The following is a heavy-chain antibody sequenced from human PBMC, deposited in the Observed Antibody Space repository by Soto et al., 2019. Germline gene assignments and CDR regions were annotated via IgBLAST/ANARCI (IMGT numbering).Heavy chain of an antibody. V-gene: IGHV4-59*01. CDR1: GGSISSYY. Sequence: SETLSLTCTVSGGSISSYYWSWIRQPPGKGLEWIGYIYYSGSTNYNPSLKSRVTISVDTSKNQFSLKLSSVTAADTAVYYCAREANYDILTGAPFNYYYYYMDVWGKGTTVTVSS. J-gene: IGHJ6*03. CDR2: IYYSGST. CDR3: AREANYDILTGAPFNYYYYYMDV. D-gene: IGHD3-9*01.